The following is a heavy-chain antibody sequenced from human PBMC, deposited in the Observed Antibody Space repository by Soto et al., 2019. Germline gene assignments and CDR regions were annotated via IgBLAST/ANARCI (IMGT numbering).Heavy chain of an antibody. Sequence: PGGSLRLSCAASGFTFSDYGMHWVRQAPGKGPEWLAVISYDGTTHHYADSVKGRFTISRDNFKNTLHLQINSLRGEDTAVYYCEKSEDDSNAYVGYFDYWGRGTMVTVSS. J-gene: IGHJ4*02. CDR1: GFTFSDYG. D-gene: IGHD3-22*01. CDR3: EKSEDDSNAYVGYFDY. V-gene: IGHV3-30*18. CDR2: ISYDGTTH.